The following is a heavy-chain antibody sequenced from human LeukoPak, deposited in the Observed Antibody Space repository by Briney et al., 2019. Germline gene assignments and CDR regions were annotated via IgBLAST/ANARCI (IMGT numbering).Heavy chain of an antibody. CDR3: ARGNDFYGSGRQSYFDP. V-gene: IGHV4-38-2*02. CDR1: GYSISSGYY. D-gene: IGHD3-10*01. J-gene: IGHJ5*02. CDR2: IYHSGST. Sequence: PSETLSLTCTVSGYSISSGYYWGWIRQPPGKGLEWIGSIYHSGSTYYNPSLKSRVTISVDTSKNQFSLKLTSMTAADTAFYYCARGNDFYGSGRQSYFDPWGQGTLVIVSS.